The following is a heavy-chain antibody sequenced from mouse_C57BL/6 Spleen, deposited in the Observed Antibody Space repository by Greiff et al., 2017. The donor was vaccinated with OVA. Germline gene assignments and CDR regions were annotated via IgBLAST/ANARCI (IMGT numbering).Heavy chain of an antibody. D-gene: IGHD4-1*01. V-gene: IGHV3-6*01. CDR3: ARGSFLGYYFDY. J-gene: IGHJ2*01. CDR2: ISYDGNN. Sequence: EVQLKESGPGLVKPSQSLSLTCSVTGYSITSGYYWNWIRQFPGNKLEWMGYISYDGNNNYNPSLKNRISITRDTSKNQFFLKLNSVTTEDTATYYCARGSFLGYYFDYWGQGTTLTVSS. CDR1: GYSITSGYY.